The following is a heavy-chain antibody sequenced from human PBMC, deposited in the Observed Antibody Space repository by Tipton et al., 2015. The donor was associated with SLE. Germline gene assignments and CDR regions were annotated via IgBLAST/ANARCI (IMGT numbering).Heavy chain of an antibody. CDR1: GGSISSGVSS. Sequence: TLSLTCAVSGGSISSGVSSWSWIRQPPGKGLEWIGYIYHSGSTYYNPSLKSRVTISVDTSKDQFSLKLNSVTAADTAVYYCARRSRGAFDIWGQGTMVTVS. D-gene: IGHD2-2*01. CDR3: ARRSRGAFDI. V-gene: IGHV4-30-2*01. J-gene: IGHJ3*02. CDR2: IYHSGST.